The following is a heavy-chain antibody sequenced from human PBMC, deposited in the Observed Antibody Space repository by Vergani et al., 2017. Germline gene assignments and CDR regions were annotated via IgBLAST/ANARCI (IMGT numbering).Heavy chain of an antibody. CDR3: SGYDFWKSFDI. V-gene: IGHV4-59*01. D-gene: IGHD3-3*01. CDR2: IYYSGST. Sequence: QVQLQESGPGLVKPSETLSLTCTVSGGSISSYYWSWIRQPPGKGLEWIGYIYYSGSTNYNPSLKSRVTISVDTSKNQCSLKLSSVTAADTAVYYWSGYDFWKSFDIWGQGTMVTVSS. CDR1: GGSISSYY. J-gene: IGHJ3*02.